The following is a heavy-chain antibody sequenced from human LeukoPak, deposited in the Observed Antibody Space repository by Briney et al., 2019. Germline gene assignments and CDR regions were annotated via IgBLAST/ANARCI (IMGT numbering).Heavy chain of an antibody. D-gene: IGHD2-2*01. V-gene: IGHV1-2*02. Sequence: GASVTVSFKSSGYTFTVYYMHWVRQAPGQGLEWMGGINPNSGGTNYAQKFQGRVTMTRDTSISTAYMELSRLRSHDTAVYYCARGRGYCSSTSCSNWFDPWGQGTLATVSS. CDR2: INPNSGGT. CDR1: GYTFTVYY. J-gene: IGHJ5*02. CDR3: ARGRGYCSSTSCSNWFDP.